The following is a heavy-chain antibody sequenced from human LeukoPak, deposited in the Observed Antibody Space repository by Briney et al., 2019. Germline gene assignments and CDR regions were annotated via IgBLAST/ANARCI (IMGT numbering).Heavy chain of an antibody. V-gene: IGHV3-23*01. Sequence: GGSLRLSCAASGFTFSSYAMSWVRQAPGKGLEWVSAISGSGGSTYYADSVKGRFTISRDNSKNTLYLQMNSLRAEDTAVYYCATISSGYSVFDYWGQGTLVTVSS. D-gene: IGHD3-22*01. CDR3: ATISSGYSVFDY. CDR1: GFTFSSYA. J-gene: IGHJ4*02. CDR2: ISGSGGST.